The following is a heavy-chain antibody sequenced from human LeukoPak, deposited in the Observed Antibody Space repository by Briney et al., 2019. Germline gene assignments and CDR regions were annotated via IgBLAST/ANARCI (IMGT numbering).Heavy chain of an antibody. D-gene: IGHD3-22*01. CDR1: GGSFSGYY. V-gene: IGHV4-34*01. Sequence: SETLSLTCAVYGGSFSGYYWSWIRQPPGKGLEWIGEINHSGGTNHNPSLKSRVTISVDTSKNLFSLKLSSVTVADTAVYYCASAMIGVPDDAFDIWGQGTMVTVSS. CDR2: INHSGGT. CDR3: ASAMIGVPDDAFDI. J-gene: IGHJ3*02.